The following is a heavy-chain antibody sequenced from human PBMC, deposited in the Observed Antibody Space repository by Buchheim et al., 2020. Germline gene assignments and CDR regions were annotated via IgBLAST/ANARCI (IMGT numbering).Heavy chain of an antibody. D-gene: IGHD3-22*01. CDR1: GFTFSNAW. J-gene: IGHJ4*02. CDR3: TTDRGEDITMIVVVRSDY. CDR2: IKSKTDGGTT. Sequence: EVQLVESGGGLVKPGGSLRLSCAASGFTFSNAWMNWVRQAPGKGLEWVGRIKSKTDGGTTDYAAPVKGRFTISRDDSKNTVYLQMNSMRTEDTAVYYCTTDRGEDITMIVVVRSDYWGQRTL. V-gene: IGHV3-15*07.